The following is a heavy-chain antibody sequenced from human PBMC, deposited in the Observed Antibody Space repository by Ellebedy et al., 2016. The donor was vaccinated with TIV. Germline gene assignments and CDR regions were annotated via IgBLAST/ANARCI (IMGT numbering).Heavy chain of an antibody. J-gene: IGHJ4*02. CDR2: FFYSETT. D-gene: IGHD3-22*01. CDR3: ARGSLKDASASSGYYWDY. CDR1: GGAISSGDYY. Sequence: SETLSLXCSVSGGAISSGDYYWTWLRQPPGKGLEWIGYFFYSETTYHNPSLGTRVSISADTSRNQISLNLNSVTAADTAVYFCARGSLKDASASSGYYWDYWGQGTLVTVSS. V-gene: IGHV4-30-4*01.